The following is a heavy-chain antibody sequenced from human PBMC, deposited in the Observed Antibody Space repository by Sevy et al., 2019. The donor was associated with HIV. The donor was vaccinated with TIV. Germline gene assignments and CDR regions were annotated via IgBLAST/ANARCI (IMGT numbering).Heavy chain of an antibody. J-gene: IGHJ6*02. CDR2: ISYDGSNK. CDR3: ARDLGGGPTTMVRGVGSYYYYYGMDV. D-gene: IGHD3-10*01. CDR1: GFTFSSYA. V-gene: IGHV3-30-3*01. Sequence: GGSLRLSCAASGFTFSSYAMHWVRQAPGKGLEWVAVISYDGSNKYYADSVKGRFTISRDNSKNTLYLQMNSLRAEDTAVYYWARDLGGGPTTMVRGVGSYYYYYGMDVWGQGTTVTVSS.